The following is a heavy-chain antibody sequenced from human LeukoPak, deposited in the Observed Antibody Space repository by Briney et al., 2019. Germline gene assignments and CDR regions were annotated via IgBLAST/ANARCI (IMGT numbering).Heavy chain of an antibody. D-gene: IGHD2-21*02. CDR3: ARSLNCGGDCS. J-gene: IGHJ5*02. Sequence: GGSLRLSCAASGFAFSTYWMHWVRQAPGKGLVWVSRIDSDGTRTTYADSVRGRFTISRDNAKNTLYLQMNSLRAEDTAVYYCARSLNCGGDCSWGQGTLVTVSS. CDR1: GFAFSTYW. V-gene: IGHV3-74*01. CDR2: IDSDGTRT.